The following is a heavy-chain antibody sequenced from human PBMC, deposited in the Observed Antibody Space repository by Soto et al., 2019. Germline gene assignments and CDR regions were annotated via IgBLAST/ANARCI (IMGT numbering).Heavy chain of an antibody. V-gene: IGHV3-73*02. CDR1: GFTFSGSA. Sequence: EVQLVESGGGLVQPGGSLKLSCAASGFTFSGSAMHWVRQASGKGLEWVGRIRSKANSYATAYAASGKGRFTISRDDSKNTAYLQMNSLKTEDTAVYYCNRQDADYYGSGSYAADDYWGQGTLVTVSS. CDR2: IRSKANSYAT. D-gene: IGHD3-10*01. CDR3: NRQDADYYGSGSYAADDY. J-gene: IGHJ4*02.